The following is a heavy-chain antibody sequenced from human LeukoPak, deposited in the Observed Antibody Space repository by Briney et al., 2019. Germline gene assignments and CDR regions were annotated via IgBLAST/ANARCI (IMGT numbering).Heavy chain of an antibody. J-gene: IGHJ3*02. CDR2: IYYSVST. Sequence: SQTLSLTCTVSGRSLSSGDYYWSWIRQPPGEGLECIGYIYYSVSTYYNPSLKSRVTISVDTSKNQFSLKLSSVTAADTAVYYCARGMDWDAFDISGQGTMVTVSS. CDR1: GRSLSSGDYY. V-gene: IGHV4-30-4*08. D-gene: IGHD2-2*03. CDR3: ARGMDWDAFDI.